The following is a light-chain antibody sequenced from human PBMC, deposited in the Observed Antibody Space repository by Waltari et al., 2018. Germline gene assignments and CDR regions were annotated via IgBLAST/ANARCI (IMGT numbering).Light chain of an antibody. CDR1: ELPRKY. CDR2: EDT. J-gene: IGLJ1*01. Sequence: SYEFTQPPSVSVSPGQTARITCSGHELPRKYAYWFQQKSGQAPRLVIYEDTKRPSGIPARFSGSSAGTVATLTITGAQVDDEADYYCYSSDTTGLRVFGGGTTV. V-gene: IGLV3-10*01. CDR3: YSSDTTGLRV.